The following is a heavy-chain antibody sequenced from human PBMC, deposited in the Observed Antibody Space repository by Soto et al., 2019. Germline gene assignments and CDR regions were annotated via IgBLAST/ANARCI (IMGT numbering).Heavy chain of an antibody. CDR1: GGSFSGYY. CDR3: ARAGVKNRKVRGVMLDY. V-gene: IGHV4-34*01. D-gene: IGHD3-10*01. CDR2: INHSGST. J-gene: IGHJ4*02. Sequence: PSETLSLTCAVYGGSFSGYYWSWIRQPPGKGLEWIGEINHSGSTNYNPSLKSRVTIPVDTSKNQFSLKLSSVTAADTAVYYCARAGVKNRKVRGVMLDYWGQGTLVTVSS.